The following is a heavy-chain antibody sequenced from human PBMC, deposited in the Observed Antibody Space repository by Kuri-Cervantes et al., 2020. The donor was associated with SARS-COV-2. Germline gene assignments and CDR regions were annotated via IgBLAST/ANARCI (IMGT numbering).Heavy chain of an antibody. CDR1: GYSISSGYY. CDR2: VNHRGST. J-gene: IGHJ6*03. CDR3: ARAYGFLRYIYYMDV. V-gene: IGHV4-38-2*02. D-gene: IGHD4-17*01. Sequence: GSLRLSCTVSGYSISSGYYWGWIRQPPGKGLERIGEVNHRGSTNYNPSLKSRVTISVDTSSKQFSLHLGSVTAADTAAYYCARAYGFLRYIYYMDVWGRGTTVTVSS.